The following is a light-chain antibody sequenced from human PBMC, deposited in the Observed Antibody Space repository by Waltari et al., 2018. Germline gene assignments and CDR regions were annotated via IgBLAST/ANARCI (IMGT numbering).Light chain of an antibody. CDR1: SSNVGGYNY. CDR2: DVN. V-gene: IGLV2-11*01. Sequence: QSALTQPHSVSGSPGHSVTISCTGSSSNVGGYNYVSWYQHHPGKAPKLIIYDVNKRPSGVPDRFSGSKSGDTASLTISGLQVEDEADYYCCSYAGSYTYVFGTGTKVTV. J-gene: IGLJ1*01. CDR3: CSYAGSYTYV.